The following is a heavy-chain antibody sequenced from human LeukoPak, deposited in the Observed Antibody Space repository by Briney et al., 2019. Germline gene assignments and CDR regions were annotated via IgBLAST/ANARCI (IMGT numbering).Heavy chain of an antibody. J-gene: IGHJ4*02. D-gene: IGHD5-12*01. CDR1: GFTFSSYA. CDR3: GKDLEIVAPITGN. Sequence: EPGGSLRLSCAASGFTFSSYAMIWVRQAPGKGLGCVSGVSGSGGGTYYADSVKGRFTISRDNAKNTLYLQMNSLRAEDTAVYYCGKDLEIVAPITGNWGQGTLVTVSS. V-gene: IGHV3-23*01. CDR2: VSGSGGGT.